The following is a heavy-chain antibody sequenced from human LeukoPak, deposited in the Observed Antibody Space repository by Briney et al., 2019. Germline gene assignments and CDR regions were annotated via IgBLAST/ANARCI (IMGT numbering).Heavy chain of an antibody. CDR3: TREPLDSSSWSYYFDY. CDR1: GYTFTGYY. J-gene: IGHJ4*02. V-gene: IGHV1-2*06. Sequence: ASVKLSCKASGYTFTGYYMHWVRQAPGQGLEWMGRINPNSGGTNYAQKFQGRVTMTRHTSISTAYMDLSRLRYDVTAVYDSTREPLDSSSWSYYFDYWGQGTLVTVSS. CDR2: INPNSGGT. D-gene: IGHD6-13*01.